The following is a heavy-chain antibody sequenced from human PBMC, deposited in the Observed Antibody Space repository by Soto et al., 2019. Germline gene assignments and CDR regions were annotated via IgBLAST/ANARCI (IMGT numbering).Heavy chain of an antibody. J-gene: IGHJ4*02. CDR3: AKPPIWLSEYVSY. Sequence: EVQLLESGGGLVQPGGSLRLSCVASGLALKDYGMTWVRQAPGKGLGWVAAIRGGQGGTFYADSVWGRFTISRDDSKNTLSLQMNSLRADDTAVYYCAKPPIWLSEYVSYWGQGTLVTVSS. CDR1: GLALKDYG. D-gene: IGHD3-16*01. CDR2: IRGGQGGT. V-gene: IGHV3-23*01.